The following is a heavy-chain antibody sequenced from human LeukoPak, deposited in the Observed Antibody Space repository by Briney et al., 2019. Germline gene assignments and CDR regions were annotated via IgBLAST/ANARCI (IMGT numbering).Heavy chain of an antibody. V-gene: IGHV3-66*01. CDR1: GVTVSNNY. J-gene: IGHJ4*02. Sequence: RGSLRDSSAAPGVTVSNNYMNWGRPAPGKRLWRVSVIYGGGNTYHARSGKGRFPISKDNSKNPLYLQMNRLRVEDTAVYYCASRYGTDVYNSFDYWGQGALVTVSS. CDR3: ASRYGTDVYNSFDY. D-gene: IGHD5-24*01. CDR2: IYGGGNT.